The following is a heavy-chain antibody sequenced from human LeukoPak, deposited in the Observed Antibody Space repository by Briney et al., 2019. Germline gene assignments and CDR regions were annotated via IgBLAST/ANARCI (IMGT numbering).Heavy chain of an antibody. J-gene: IGHJ4*02. V-gene: IGHV3-11*04. Sequence: GGSLRLSCAASGFTFSDYYMSRIRQAPGKGLEWVSYIGSSGSAISYADSVKGRFTISRDNAKNSLYLQMNSLRAEDTAVYYCARGEAVRLGYWGQGTLVTVSS. CDR3: ARGEAVRLGY. CDR2: IGSSGSAI. D-gene: IGHD3-10*01. CDR1: GFTFSDYY.